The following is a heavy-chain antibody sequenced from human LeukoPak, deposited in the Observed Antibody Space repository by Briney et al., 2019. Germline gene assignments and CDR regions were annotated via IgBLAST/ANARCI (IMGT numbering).Heavy chain of an antibody. CDR2: INPNSGGT. CDR1: GYTFTGYY. J-gene: IGHJ4*02. CDR3: ARGYDFWSGYSILDY. V-gene: IGHV1-2*02. Sequence: ASVKVSCKASGYTFTGYYMHWVRQAPGQGLEWMGWINPNSGGTNYAQKFQGRVTMTRDTSISTAYMELSRLRSDDTAVYYCARGYDFWSGYSILDYWGQGTLVTVSS. D-gene: IGHD3-3*01.